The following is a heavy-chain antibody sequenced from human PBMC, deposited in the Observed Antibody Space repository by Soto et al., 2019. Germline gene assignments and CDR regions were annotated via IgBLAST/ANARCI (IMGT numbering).Heavy chain of an antibody. V-gene: IGHV1-8*01. D-gene: IGHD2-15*01. CDR3: ARVRYCSGGSCYREKYFQH. CDR1: GYTFTSYD. CDR2: MNPNSGNT. Sequence: QVPLVQSGAEVKKPGASVKVSCKASGYTFTSYDINWVRQATGQGLEWMGWMNPNSGNTGYAQKFQGRVTMTRNTSISTAYMELSSLRSEDTAVYYCARVRYCSGGSCYREKYFQHWGQGTLVTVSS. J-gene: IGHJ1*01.